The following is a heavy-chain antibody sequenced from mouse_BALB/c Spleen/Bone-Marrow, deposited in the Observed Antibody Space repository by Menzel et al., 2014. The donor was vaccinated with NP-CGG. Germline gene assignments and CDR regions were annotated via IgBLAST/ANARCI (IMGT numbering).Heavy chain of an antibody. Sequence: EVKLQESGGGLVLPGGSLRLSCATSGFTFTDYYMSWVRQPPGKALEWLGFIRNKANGYTTEYSASVKGRFTISRDNSQSILYLQMNTLRAEDSATYYCARDDYYAMDYWGQGTSVTVSS. J-gene: IGHJ4*01. CDR3: ARDDYYAMDY. CDR2: IRNKANGYTT. V-gene: IGHV7-3*02. CDR1: GFTFTDYY.